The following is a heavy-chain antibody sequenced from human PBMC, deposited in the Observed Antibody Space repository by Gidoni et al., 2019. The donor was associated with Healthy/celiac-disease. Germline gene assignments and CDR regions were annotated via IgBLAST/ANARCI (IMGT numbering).Heavy chain of an antibody. D-gene: IGHD1-26*01. V-gene: IGHV4-61*02. CDR2: IYTSGST. CDR3: AREYGSYYLNAFDI. Sequence: GLEWIGRIYTSGSTNYNPSLKSRVTISIDTSKNQFSLKLSSVTAADTAVYYCAREYGSYYLNAFDIWGQGTMVTVSS. J-gene: IGHJ3*02.